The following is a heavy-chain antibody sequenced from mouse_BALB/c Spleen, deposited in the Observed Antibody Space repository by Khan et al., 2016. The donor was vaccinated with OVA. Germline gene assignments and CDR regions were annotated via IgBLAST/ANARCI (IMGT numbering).Heavy chain of an antibody. D-gene: IGHD1-1*01. CDR3: ARSNYYGSGLYAMDY. Sequence: DLVKPGASVKLSCRASGYTFTSYWINWIKQRPGQGLEWIGRIAPGSGSTYYNENFKAKAILTVDKSSSTAYIQFSSRSSEDSAVCFCARSNYYGSGLYAMDYWGQGTSVTVSS. CDR1: GYTFTSYW. V-gene: IGHV1S41*01. J-gene: IGHJ4*01. CDR2: IAPGSGST.